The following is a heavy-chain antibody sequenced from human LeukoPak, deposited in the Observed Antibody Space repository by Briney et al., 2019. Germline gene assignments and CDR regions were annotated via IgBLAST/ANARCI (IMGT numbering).Heavy chain of an antibody. CDR3: TRGPSSSSESRVFWYSTGDDSFDY. V-gene: IGHV4-59*01. D-gene: IGHD6-19*01. CDR2: ISYTGNT. J-gene: IGHJ4*02. Sequence: SETLSLTGTGFGVSISGYYWSWLRQPPGKGLEWIGYISYTGNTNYNPSLKSRVTLSLDTSKNQFSLRLSSVTAADTAVYYCTRGPSSSSESRVFWYSTGDDSFDYWGQGTLVTVSS. CDR1: GVSISGYY.